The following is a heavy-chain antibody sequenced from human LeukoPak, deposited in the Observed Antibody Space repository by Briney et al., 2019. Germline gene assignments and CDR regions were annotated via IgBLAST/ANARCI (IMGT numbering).Heavy chain of an antibody. CDR3: ARVLGSAYSDY. D-gene: IGHD2-15*01. V-gene: IGHV4-30-4*07. J-gene: IGHJ4*02. Sequence: SQTLSLTCAVSGGSISSGGYSWSWIRQPPGKGLEWLGYIYSSGSTNYNPSLKSRVTISVDTSKNQFSLKLSSVTAADTAVYYCARVLGSAYSDYWGQGTLVTVSS. CDR2: IYSSGST. CDR1: GGSISSGGYS.